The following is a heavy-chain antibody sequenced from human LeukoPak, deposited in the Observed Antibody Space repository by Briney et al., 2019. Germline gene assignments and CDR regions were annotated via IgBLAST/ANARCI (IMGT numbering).Heavy chain of an antibody. CDR3: ATPYSGGYHGLDI. J-gene: IGHJ3*02. V-gene: IGHV4-39*05. CDR1: GGSISSNKYY. CDR2: IYYSRST. Sequence: PSETPSLTCTVSGGSISSNKYYWGWIRQPPGKGLEWIGSIYYSRSTYYNPSLKSRVTISVDTSKNQFTLKLSSVTAADTAVYYCATPYSGGYHGLDIWGQGTMVTVSS. D-gene: IGHD1-26*01.